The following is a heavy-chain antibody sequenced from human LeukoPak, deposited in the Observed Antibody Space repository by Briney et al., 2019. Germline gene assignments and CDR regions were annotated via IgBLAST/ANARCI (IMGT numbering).Heavy chain of an antibody. V-gene: IGHV3-48*01. CDR2: ISSSSNTI. CDR3: ARDRPPD. CDR1: GFTFSSYS. J-gene: IGHJ4*02. Sequence: PGGSLRLSCAASGFTFSSYSMNWARQAPGKGLEWVSYISSSSNTIYYADSVKGRFTISRDNAENSLYLQMNSLRAEDTAVCYCARDRPPDWGQGTLVTVSS.